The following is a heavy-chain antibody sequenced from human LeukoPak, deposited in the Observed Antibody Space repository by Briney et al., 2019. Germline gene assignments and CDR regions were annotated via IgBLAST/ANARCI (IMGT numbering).Heavy chain of an antibody. CDR1: GFTFSSYA. CDR2: ISGSGGGT. V-gene: IGHV3-23*01. Sequence: GGSLRLSCAASGFTFSSYAMTWVRQAPGKGLEWVSGISGSGGGTYYTDSVKGRFTISRDNSKNTQYLQMNSLRAEDTAVYYCARNYGDPSNVDYWGQGTLVTVSS. D-gene: IGHD4-17*01. CDR3: ARNYGDPSNVDY. J-gene: IGHJ4*02.